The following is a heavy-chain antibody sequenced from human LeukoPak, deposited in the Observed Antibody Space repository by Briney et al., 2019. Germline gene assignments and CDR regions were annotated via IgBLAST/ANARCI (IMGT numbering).Heavy chain of an antibody. CDR2: IWYDGSNK. Sequence: GGSLRLSCAASGFXFSSYGIHWVRQAPGKGLEWVAVIWYDGSNKYYADSVKGRFTISRDNSKNTLYLQMNSLRAEDTAVYYCARVQGSGVWIDMDVWGQGTTVTVSS. V-gene: IGHV3-33*01. CDR3: ARVQGSGVWIDMDV. J-gene: IGHJ6*02. CDR1: GFXFSSYG. D-gene: IGHD3-10*01.